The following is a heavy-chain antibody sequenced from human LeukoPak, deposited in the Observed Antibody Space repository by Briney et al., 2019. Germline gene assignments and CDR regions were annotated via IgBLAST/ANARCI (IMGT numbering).Heavy chain of an antibody. V-gene: IGHV3-21*01. CDR1: GFTFSSYS. CDR3: ERSYYYDSSGYYSH. CDR2: ISSSSSYM. Sequence: GGSLRLSCAASGFTFSSYSMNWLRQAPGKGLEWVSSISSSSSYMYYAGSVKGRFTISRDNAKNSLYLQMNSLRAEDTAVYYCERSYYYDSSGYYSHWGQGTLVTVSS. D-gene: IGHD3-22*01. J-gene: IGHJ4*02.